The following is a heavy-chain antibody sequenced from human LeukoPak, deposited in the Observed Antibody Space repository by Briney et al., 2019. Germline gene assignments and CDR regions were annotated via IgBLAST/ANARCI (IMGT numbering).Heavy chain of an antibody. J-gene: IGHJ4*02. CDR2: IIRIFSTT. CDR1: GGTFSSYA. Sequence: SVKVSCKASGGTFSSYAIHWVRQAPGQGLEWMGGIIRIFSTTNYEQKFQGRVTISADESTSTAYMELSSLRSEDTAVYYCASGYCSTTSCYVNPYFDYWGQGTLVTVSS. V-gene: IGHV1-69*13. CDR3: ASGYCSTTSCYVNPYFDY. D-gene: IGHD2-2*03.